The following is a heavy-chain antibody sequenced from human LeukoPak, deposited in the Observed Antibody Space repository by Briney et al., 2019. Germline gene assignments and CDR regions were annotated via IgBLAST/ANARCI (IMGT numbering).Heavy chain of an antibody. Sequence: SETLSLTCAVYGGSFSGYYWSWIRQPPGKGLEWTGEINHSGSTNYNPSLKSRVTISVDTSKNQFSLKLSSVTAADTAVYYCARVYYDSSGYYWGYYYYYYMDVWGKGTTVTVSS. V-gene: IGHV4-34*01. D-gene: IGHD3-22*01. J-gene: IGHJ6*03. CDR1: GGSFSGYY. CDR3: ARVYYDSSGYYWGYYYYYYMDV. CDR2: INHSGST.